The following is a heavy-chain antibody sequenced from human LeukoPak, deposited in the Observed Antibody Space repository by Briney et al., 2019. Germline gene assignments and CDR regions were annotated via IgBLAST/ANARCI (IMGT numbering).Heavy chain of an antibody. CDR2: INQGGSEK. Sequence: PGGSLRLSCAASGFIFSTFWMSWVRQAPGKGLEWVANINQGGSEKYYVDSMKGRFTVSRDNAKNSLYLQMDSLGAEDTAVYYCARGGTFVSDYWGQGTLVTVSS. V-gene: IGHV3-7*01. CDR1: GFIFSTFW. CDR3: ARGGTFVSDY. J-gene: IGHJ4*02. D-gene: IGHD1-1*01.